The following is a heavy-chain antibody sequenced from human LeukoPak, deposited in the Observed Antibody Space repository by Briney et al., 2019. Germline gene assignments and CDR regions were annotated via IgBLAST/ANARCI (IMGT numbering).Heavy chain of an antibody. V-gene: IGHV3-30*18. CDR1: GFTFSSYG. D-gene: IGHD1-1*01. CDR3: AKGYLLPHEYLQH. J-gene: IGHJ1*01. Sequence: GRSLRLSCAASGFTFSSYGMHWVRQAPGKGLEWVAVISYDGSNKYYADSVKGRFTISRDNSKNTLYLQMNSLRAEDTAVYYCAKGYLLPHEYLQHWGQGTLVTVSS. CDR2: ISYDGSNK.